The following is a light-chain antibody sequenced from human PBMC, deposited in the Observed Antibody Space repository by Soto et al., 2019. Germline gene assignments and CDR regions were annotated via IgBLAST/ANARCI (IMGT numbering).Light chain of an antibody. J-gene: IGKJ1*01. CDR3: QQYVSSPWT. CDR1: HDIRSA. Sequence: AIQLAQSPSSLSASVGERVTITFRTSHDIRSAIGSYQQKPGKVPNLRIYAASTLQSGVPSRFSGSGSGTDVTIPISSLQQEEFGVYYCQQYVSSPWTFGQGTKVDIK. V-gene: IGKV1-6*01. CDR2: AAS.